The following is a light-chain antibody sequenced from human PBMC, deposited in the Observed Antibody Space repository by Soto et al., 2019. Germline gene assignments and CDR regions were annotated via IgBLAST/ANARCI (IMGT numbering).Light chain of an antibody. Sequence: IQLTQSPSSLSASVGDRVTISCRASQGIAYFLAWYQQKPGKAPQLLIYAASTLQSGVPSRFSGSGSGTDFTLTISSLQPEDFATYYCQQLNSFPIPFGPGTKVDIK. V-gene: IGKV1-9*01. CDR1: QGIAYF. CDR3: QQLNSFPIP. CDR2: AAS. J-gene: IGKJ3*01.